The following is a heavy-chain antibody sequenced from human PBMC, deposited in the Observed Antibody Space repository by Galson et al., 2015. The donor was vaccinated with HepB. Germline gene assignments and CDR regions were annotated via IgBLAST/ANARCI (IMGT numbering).Heavy chain of an antibody. V-gene: IGHV3-7*03. J-gene: IGHJ4*02. CDR1: GFTFSSYW. CDR2: IKQDGSEK. CDR3: AREVGYCSSTSCSDY. Sequence: SLRLSCAASGFTFSSYWMSWVRQAPGKGLEWVANIKQDGSEKYYVDSVKGRFTISRDNAKNSLYLQMNSLSAEDTAVYYCAREVGYCSSTSCSDYWGQGTLVTVSS. D-gene: IGHD2-2*01.